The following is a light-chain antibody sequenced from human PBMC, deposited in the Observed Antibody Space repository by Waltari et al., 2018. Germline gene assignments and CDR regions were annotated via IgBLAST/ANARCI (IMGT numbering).Light chain of an antibody. V-gene: IGKV3-15*01. CDR3: QQYNNWPRT. CDR1: QSVSSN. Sequence: EIAMTHSPATLSVSPGEEAPRSCRASQSVSSNLGWYQQKPGQAPRLLIYGASTRATGIPARFSGSGSGTEFTLTISSLQSEDFAVYYCQQYNNWPRTFGQGTKVEIK. CDR2: GAS. J-gene: IGKJ1*01.